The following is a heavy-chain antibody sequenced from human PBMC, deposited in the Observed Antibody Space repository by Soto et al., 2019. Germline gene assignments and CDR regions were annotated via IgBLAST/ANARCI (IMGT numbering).Heavy chain of an antibody. CDR2: ISTSGSYT. CDR3: TRGGLGEGALRGIILPDYDMDV. D-gene: IGHD3-10*01. V-gene: IGHV3-11*05. CDR1: GFTFSDYY. Sequence: QVQLVESGGGLVKPGGSLRLACAASGFTFSDYYMSWVRQAPGKGLEWVSYISTSGSYTYYAGSVKGRFTLSRDNAKNSLYLQMTSLRAEDTAVYYCTRGGLGEGALRGIILPDYDMDVWGQGTTVTVSS. J-gene: IGHJ6*02.